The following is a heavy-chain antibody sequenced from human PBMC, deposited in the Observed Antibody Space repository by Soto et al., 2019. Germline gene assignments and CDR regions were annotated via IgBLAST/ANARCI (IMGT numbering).Heavy chain of an antibody. CDR3: ARDWKGAEGFDP. CDR1: GGSIRSGGYY. J-gene: IGHJ5*02. D-gene: IGHD1-1*01. V-gene: IGHV4-31*03. Sequence: QVQLQESGPGLLKPSQTLSLTCTVSGGSIRSGGYYWSWIRQHPGKGLEWIGYIYYSGSTYYNPSLKSRVTISVDTSKNQFSLKLSSVTAADTAVYSCARDWKGAEGFDPWGQGTLVTFPS. CDR2: IYYSGST.